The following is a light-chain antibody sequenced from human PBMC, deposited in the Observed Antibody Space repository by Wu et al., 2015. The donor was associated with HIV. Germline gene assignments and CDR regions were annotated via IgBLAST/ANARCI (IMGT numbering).Light chain of an antibody. V-gene: IGKV1-5*03. J-gene: IGKJ1*01. CDR1: QSISNW. CDR3: QQYDSYPT. Sequence: DIQLTQSPPFLSASVGDRVTITCRASQSISNWLAWYQQKPGKAPKLLIYKASHLEGGVPSRFSGSGSGTVFTLTISSLQPEDFATYYCQQYDSYPTFGQGTKVEMK. CDR2: KAS.